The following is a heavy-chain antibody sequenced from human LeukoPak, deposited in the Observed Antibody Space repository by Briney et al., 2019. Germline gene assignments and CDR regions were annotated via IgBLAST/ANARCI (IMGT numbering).Heavy chain of an antibody. V-gene: IGHV3-9*01. D-gene: IGHD3-10*01. CDR3: AKDMAHYYGSGSSAFDI. CDR1: GFTFDDYA. Sequence: GGSLRLSCTGAGFTFDDYAMHWVRQAPGKGLEWVSGISWNSGSIGYADSVKGRFTISRDNAKNSLYLQMNSLRAEDTALYYCAKDMAHYYGSGSSAFDIWGRGTMVTVSS. J-gene: IGHJ3*02. CDR2: ISWNSGSI.